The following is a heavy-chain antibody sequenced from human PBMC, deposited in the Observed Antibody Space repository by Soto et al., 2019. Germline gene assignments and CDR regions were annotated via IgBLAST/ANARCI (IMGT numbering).Heavy chain of an antibody. CDR2: ISGSSSTI. CDR3: ARVLDV. Sequence: GGSLRLSYAASGFTFSKYSMTWVRQAPGKGLEWLSYISGSSSTIYYADSVKDRFTISRDNAKNSLYLQMNSLRAEDTAVYYCARVLDVWGKGTTVTVSS. V-gene: IGHV3-48*01. CDR1: GFTFSKYS. J-gene: IGHJ6*04.